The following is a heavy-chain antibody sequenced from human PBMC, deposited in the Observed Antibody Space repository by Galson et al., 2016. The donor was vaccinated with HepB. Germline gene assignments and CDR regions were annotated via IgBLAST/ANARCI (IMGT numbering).Heavy chain of an antibody. CDR2: IHGGVTT. D-gene: IGHD3-22*01. CDR3: ARPHSSAYRNAFDI. Sequence: SLRLSCAASGFTVSYNFMSWVRQAPGKGLEWVSVIHGGVTTSYYADSVEGRFTISRDTSKNTLYLQMSSLRAEDTAVCYCARPHSSAYRNAFDIWGQGTMVTVSS. CDR1: GFTVSYNF. V-gene: IGHV3-66*02. J-gene: IGHJ3*02.